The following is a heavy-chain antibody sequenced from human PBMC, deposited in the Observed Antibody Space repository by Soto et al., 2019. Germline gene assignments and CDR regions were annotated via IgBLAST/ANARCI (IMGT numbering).Heavy chain of an antibody. CDR3: ARDRVYYYDSSGYYNFDF. CDR2: VSYDGTKQ. V-gene: IGHV3-30-3*01. CDR1: GFTFSHYA. J-gene: IGHJ4*02. D-gene: IGHD3-22*01. Sequence: QVQLVESGGGVVQPGRSLRVSCAASGFTFSHYAMHWVRQAPGKGLEWVAVVSYDGTKQFYADSVKGRFTISRDSSKSTLYLQMNNLRDEDTAVYYCARDRVYYYDSSGYYNFDFCGQGTLVTVSS.